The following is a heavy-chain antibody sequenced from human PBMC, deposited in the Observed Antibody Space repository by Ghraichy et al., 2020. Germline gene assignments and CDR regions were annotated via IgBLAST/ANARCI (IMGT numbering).Heavy chain of an antibody. J-gene: IGHJ4*02. V-gene: IGHV3-53*01. D-gene: IGHD2-8*02. CDR2: IYSGGGT. CDR3: ARDGPGGGI. Sequence: RGSLRLSCVASGVTVSDNYMLWFRQAPGKGLEWVSLIYSGGGTDYADSVRGRFTISRDKSKNTLYLQMHSLRAEDTAVYYCARDGPGGGIRGQGTLVTVSS. CDR1: GVTVSDNY.